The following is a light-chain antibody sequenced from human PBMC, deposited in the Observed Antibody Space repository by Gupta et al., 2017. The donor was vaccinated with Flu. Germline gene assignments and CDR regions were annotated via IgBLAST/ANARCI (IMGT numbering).Light chain of an antibody. CDR1: QSVSDK. CDR3: QQYYAWPLT. CDR2: AAS. Sequence: PATLSVSPGERATLSCRASQSVSDKLAWYQQKPGQAPRLLIYAASTRATGVAARFSGSGSVTEFTLSISSLQSEDFAIYYCQQYYAWPLTFGGGTKVEIK. J-gene: IGKJ4*01. V-gene: IGKV3-15*01.